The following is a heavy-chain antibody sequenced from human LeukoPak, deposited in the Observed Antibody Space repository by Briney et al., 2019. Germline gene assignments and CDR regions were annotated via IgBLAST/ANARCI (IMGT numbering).Heavy chain of an antibody. V-gene: IGHV4-34*01. CDR3: ARGWSSSGRSIIDY. J-gene: IGHJ4*02. Sequence: PSETLSLTCAVYGGSFSGYYWSWIRQPPGKGLEWIGEINHSGSTNYNPSLKSRVTISVDTSKNQFSLKLRSVTAVDTAVYYCARGWSSSGRSIIDYWGPGTLVTVSS. CDR2: INHSGST. CDR1: GGSFSGYY. D-gene: IGHD6-19*01.